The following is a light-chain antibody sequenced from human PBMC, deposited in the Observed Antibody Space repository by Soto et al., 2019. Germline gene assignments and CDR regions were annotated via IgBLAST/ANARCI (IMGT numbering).Light chain of an antibody. CDR3: HQRSNWFT. CDR1: QGVSSY. J-gene: IGKJ4*01. Sequence: EIVLTQSPATLSLSPGKRATLSGRASQGVSSYLAYYQHKPGQAPRLLISDASNRATGIPARFSGSGSGTDFTVTISSLELEDLSVDCCHQRSNWFTFGGGTKVGI. V-gene: IGKV3-11*01. CDR2: DAS.